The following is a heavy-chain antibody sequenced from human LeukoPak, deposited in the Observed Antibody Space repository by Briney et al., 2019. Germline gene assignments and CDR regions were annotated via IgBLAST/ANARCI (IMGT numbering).Heavy chain of an antibody. CDR2: ISYNESNK. CDR1: GFTFSDYA. Sequence: QSGGSLRLSCAVSGFTFSDYAMQWARQAPGRGLEWVAFISYNESNKYYADSVKGRFTISRDNSKTTLYLQMTSLRAEDTAVYYCARDIGSGTTGSTGVLVNWGQGTLVTVSS. V-gene: IGHV3-30*03. D-gene: IGHD1-1*01. J-gene: IGHJ4*02. CDR3: ARDIGSGTTGSTGVLVN.